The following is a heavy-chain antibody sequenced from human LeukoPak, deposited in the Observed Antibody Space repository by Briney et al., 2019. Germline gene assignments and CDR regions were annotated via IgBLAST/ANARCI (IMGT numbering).Heavy chain of an antibody. CDR2: ISAYNGNT. D-gene: IGHD4-17*01. J-gene: IGHJ4*02. CDR1: GYTFTSYG. V-gene: IGHV1-18*01. Sequence: VASVKVSCKASGYTFTSYGISWVRQAPGQGLEWMGWISAYNGNTNYAQKLQGRVTMTTDTSTSTAYMELRSLRSDDTAVYYCARVLGLTTVRYFDYWGQGTLVTVSS. CDR3: ARVLGLTTVRYFDY.